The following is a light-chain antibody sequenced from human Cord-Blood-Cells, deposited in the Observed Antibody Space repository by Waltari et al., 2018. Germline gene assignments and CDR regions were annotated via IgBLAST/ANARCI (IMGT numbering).Light chain of an antibody. CDR1: QSISSW. V-gene: IGKV1-5*01. J-gene: IGKJ2*01. CDR2: DAS. CDR3: QQYKSYSMYT. Sequence: DIQMTQSPSTLSASVGDRVTITCRASQSISSWLAWYQQKPGKAPKLLVYDASSLESGVPTRVSGSGSGTEFTLTISSLQPDDFATYYCQQYKSYSMYTFGQGTKLEIK.